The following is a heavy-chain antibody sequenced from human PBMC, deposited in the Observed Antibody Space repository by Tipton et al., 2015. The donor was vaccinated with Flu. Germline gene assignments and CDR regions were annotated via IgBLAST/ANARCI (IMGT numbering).Heavy chain of an antibody. Sequence: QVQLVQSGAEVKKPGASVKVSCKTSGYTFSGFYVHWVRQAPGQGLEWVGRINPDTGGTTYAQRFQGRVTMTRDTSISTAYMTLSGLKSDDTAVFFCARGWPPLKRAEGLGNWLDPWGQGTPVIVSS. CDR2: INPDTGGT. V-gene: IGHV1-2*06. D-gene: IGHD6-19*01. CDR3: ARGWPPLKRAEGLGNWLDP. J-gene: IGHJ5*02. CDR1: GYTFSGFY.